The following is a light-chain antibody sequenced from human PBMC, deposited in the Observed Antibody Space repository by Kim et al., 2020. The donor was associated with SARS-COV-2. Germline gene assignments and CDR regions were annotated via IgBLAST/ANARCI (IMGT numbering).Light chain of an antibody. CDR1: QSFSSL. J-gene: IGKJ1*01. CDR3: QHNKT. V-gene: IGKV3-11*01. Sequence: APWSLCHAQRVSLSCSASQSFSSLLAWYQQSPGQPPRLLIYEASNRATGIPARISGSGSGTDFTLTISSLEPEVFAIYYCQHNKTFGQGAKVDIK. CDR2: EAS.